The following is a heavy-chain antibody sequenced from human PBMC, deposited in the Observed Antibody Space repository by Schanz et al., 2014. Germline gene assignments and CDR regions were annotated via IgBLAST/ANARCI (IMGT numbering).Heavy chain of an antibody. D-gene: IGHD3-10*01. CDR2: ISAYNGHT. CDR1: GYTFISYG. CDR3: ARAKRFGDMDV. V-gene: IGHV1-18*01. J-gene: IGHJ6*02. Sequence: GAEVKKPGASVKVSCKASGYTFISYGIKWVRQAPGQGLEWMGWISAYNGHTDYAQKLQGRVTLTTDTSTSTAYMELRNLRSDDTAVYYCARAKRFGDMDVWGQGTTXTVSS.